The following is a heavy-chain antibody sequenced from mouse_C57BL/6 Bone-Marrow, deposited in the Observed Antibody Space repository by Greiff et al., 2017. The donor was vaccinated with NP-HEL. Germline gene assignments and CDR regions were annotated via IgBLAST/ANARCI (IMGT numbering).Heavy chain of an antibody. V-gene: IGHV1-67*01. J-gene: IGHJ2*01. Sequence: VQRVESGPELVRPGVSVKISCKGSGYTFTDYAMHWVKQSHAKSLEWIGVISTYYGDASYNQKFKDKATMTVDKSSSTAYMELARLTSEDSAVDDCARSDGYYVMIFDYWGQGTTLTVSS. D-gene: IGHD2-3*01. CDR3: ARSDGYYVMIFDY. CDR1: GYTFTDYA. CDR2: ISTYYGDA.